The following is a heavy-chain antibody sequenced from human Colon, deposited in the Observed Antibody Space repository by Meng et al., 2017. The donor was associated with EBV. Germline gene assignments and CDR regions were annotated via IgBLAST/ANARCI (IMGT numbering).Heavy chain of an antibody. J-gene: IGHJ4*02. CDR2: INYSGNT. D-gene: IGHD6-19*01. CDR3: ARRLAALDY. Sequence: QVQLQESGPGLLKPLXTLSLSCAVYGGSFRGYYWTWIRQPPGKGLEWVAEINYSGNTNYSPSLKSRVTISIDTSKNQFSLKLSSVTAADTAIYYCARRLAALDYWGQGPLGTVSS. CDR1: GGSFRGYY. V-gene: IGHV4-34*01.